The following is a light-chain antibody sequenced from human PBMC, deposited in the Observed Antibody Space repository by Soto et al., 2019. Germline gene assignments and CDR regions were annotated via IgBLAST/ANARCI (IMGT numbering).Light chain of an antibody. V-gene: IGLV1-51*01. CDR3: GTWDSSRSAVV. Sequence: QSVLTQPPSVSAAPGQKVTISCSGSSSNIGNNYLSWYQQLPGTAPKLLIYDSNKRPSGILDRFSGSKSGTSATLGITGLQTGDEDDYYCGTWDSSRSAVVFGGGTKVTVL. J-gene: IGLJ2*01. CDR2: DSN. CDR1: SSNIGNNY.